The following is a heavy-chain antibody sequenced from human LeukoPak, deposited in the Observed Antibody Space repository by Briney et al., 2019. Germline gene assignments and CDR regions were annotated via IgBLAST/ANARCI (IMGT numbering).Heavy chain of an antibody. D-gene: IGHD5-12*01. J-gene: IGHJ3*02. CDR3: ARGRRRLQPFDI. CDR2: ISAYNGYT. CDR1: GYTFTSYG. Sequence: GASVKVSCKASGYTFTSYGISWVRQAPGQGLEWMGWISAYNGYTNYEQKLQGRVTMITDTSTSTAYMELRSLMSDDTAVYFCARGRRRLQPFDIWGQGTMVTVSS. V-gene: IGHV1-18*01.